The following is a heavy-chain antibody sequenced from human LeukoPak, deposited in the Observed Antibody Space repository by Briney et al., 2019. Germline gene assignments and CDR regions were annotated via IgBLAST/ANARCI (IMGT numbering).Heavy chain of an antibody. V-gene: IGHV3-21*01. Sequence: GGSLRLSCAASGFTFSSYNMNWVRQAPGKGLEWVSSISRSNNYIYYADSVRGRFTISRDNAKNSLYLQMNSLRAEDTAVYYCARDNPGSGWTQCFDYWAREPWSPSPQ. CDR1: GFTFSSYN. D-gene: IGHD6-19*01. CDR2: ISRSNNYI. J-gene: IGHJ4*02. CDR3: ARDNPGSGWTQCFDY.